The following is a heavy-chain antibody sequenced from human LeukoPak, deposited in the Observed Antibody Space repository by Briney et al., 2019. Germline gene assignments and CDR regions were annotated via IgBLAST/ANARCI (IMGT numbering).Heavy chain of an antibody. CDR1: GFTFSSYS. J-gene: IGHJ6*03. D-gene: IGHD2-15*01. CDR3: AKNGDRGAFCSGGTCYPYYYYYMDV. Sequence: GGSLRLSCAASGFTFSSYSMNWVRQAPGKGLEWVSAVSSTGGTTYYADSVKGRFTISRDNSKNTPFLQINSLRAEDTAVYYCAKNGDRGAFCSGGTCYPYYYYYMDVWGKGTTVTISS. CDR2: VSSTGGTT. V-gene: IGHV3-23*01.